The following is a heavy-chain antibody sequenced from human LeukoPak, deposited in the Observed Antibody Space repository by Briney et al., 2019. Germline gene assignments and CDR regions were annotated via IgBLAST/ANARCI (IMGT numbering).Heavy chain of an antibody. J-gene: IGHJ4*02. CDR1: GGSFSGYY. D-gene: IGHD3-22*01. CDR3: ARRAPYYYDSSGIDY. V-gene: IGHV4-34*01. CDR2: INHSGST. Sequence: PSETLSLTCAVYGGSFSGYYWSWIRQPPGKGLEWIGEINHSGSTNYNPSLKSRVTISVDTSKNQFSLKLSSVTAADTAVYYCARRAPYYYDSSGIDYWGQGTLVTVSS.